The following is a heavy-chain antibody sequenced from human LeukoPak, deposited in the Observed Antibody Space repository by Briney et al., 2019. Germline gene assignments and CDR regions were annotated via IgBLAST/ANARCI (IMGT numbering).Heavy chain of an antibody. CDR1: GGSISSSGYY. V-gene: IGHV3-23*01. D-gene: IGHD4-11*01. CDR3: AKDLDYTTYGYYFDY. J-gene: IGHJ4*02. Sequence: ETLSLTCTVSGGSISSSGYYWGWIRQPPGKGLEWVSGIGAGGTFTYYADSVKGRFTIFRDNSRNTLYLQMNSLRADDTAVYYCAKDLDYTTYGYYFDYWGQGTLVTVSS. CDR2: IGAGGTFT.